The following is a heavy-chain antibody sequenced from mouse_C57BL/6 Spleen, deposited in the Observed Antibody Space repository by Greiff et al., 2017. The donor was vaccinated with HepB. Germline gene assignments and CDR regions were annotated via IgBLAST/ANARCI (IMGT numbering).Heavy chain of an antibody. D-gene: IGHD2-4*01. CDR3: APGAYDYDAGYAMDY. CDR2: INPSSGYT. CDR1: GYTFTSYW. J-gene: IGHJ4*01. V-gene: IGHV1-7*01. Sequence: VKLMESGAELAKPGASVKLSCKASGYTFTSYWMHWVKQRPGQGLDWIGYINPSSGYTKYNQKFKDKATLTADKSSSTAYMQLSSLTYEDSAVYYCAPGAYDYDAGYAMDYWGQGTSVTVSS.